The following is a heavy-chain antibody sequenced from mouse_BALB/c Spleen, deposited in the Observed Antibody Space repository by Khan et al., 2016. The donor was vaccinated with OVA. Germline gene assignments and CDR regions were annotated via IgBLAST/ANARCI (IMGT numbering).Heavy chain of an antibody. V-gene: IGHV2-6-1*01. Sequence: QVQLKESGPGLAAPSQSLSITCTISGFSLTTYGVHWVRQPPGKGLEWLVVIWSDGTTNYNSALKSRLTITKDNYQRQVFLKMNSLQTDDTAIYFCARQPYYHYNIMDYWGQGTSVTVSS. D-gene: IGHD2-10*01. CDR1: GFSLTTYG. CDR2: IWSDGTT. CDR3: ARQPYYHYNIMDY. J-gene: IGHJ4*01.